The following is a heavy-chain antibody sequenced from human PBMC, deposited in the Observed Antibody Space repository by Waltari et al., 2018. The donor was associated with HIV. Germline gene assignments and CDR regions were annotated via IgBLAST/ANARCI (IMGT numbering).Heavy chain of an antibody. CDR3: ARERTWLHKDAFDI. Sequence: EVQLVESGGDLVQPGGSLRLSCAASGFTFSRYSMNWVRKDPGKGLEDVSYISSTGSTMYYADAVKGRFTISRDNAKNSLYLQMNSLRDEDTAVYYCARERTWLHKDAFDIWGQGTLVTVSS. J-gene: IGHJ3*02. CDR1: GFTFSRYS. CDR2: ISSTGSTM. D-gene: IGHD5-12*01. V-gene: IGHV3-48*02.